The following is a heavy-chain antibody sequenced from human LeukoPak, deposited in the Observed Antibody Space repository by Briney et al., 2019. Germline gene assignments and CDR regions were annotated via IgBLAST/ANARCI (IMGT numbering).Heavy chain of an antibody. CDR1: GFTFSTYS. CDR2: ISGSGGST. Sequence: GGSLRLSCEASGFTFSTYSMNWVRQAPGKGLEWVSAISGSGGSTYYADSVKGRFTISRDNPKNTLYLQMNSLRAEDTAVYYCAKGPVAGTTYYFDYWGQGTLVTVSS. CDR3: AKGPVAGTTYYFDY. J-gene: IGHJ4*02. V-gene: IGHV3-23*01. D-gene: IGHD6-19*01.